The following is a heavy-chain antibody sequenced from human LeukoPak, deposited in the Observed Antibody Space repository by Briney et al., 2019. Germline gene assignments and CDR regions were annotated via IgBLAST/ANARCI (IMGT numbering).Heavy chain of an antibody. CDR2: IYYSGST. D-gene: IGHD6-13*01. CDR3: ARGGLQLVRYWFDP. CDR1: GGSISSYY. Sequence: PSETLSLTCTVSGGSISSYYWSWIRQPPGKGLEWIGYIYYSGSTNYNPSLKSRVTISVDTSKNQFSLKLSSVTAADTAVYYCARGGLQLVRYWFDPWGQGTLVTVSS. V-gene: IGHV4-59*01. J-gene: IGHJ5*02.